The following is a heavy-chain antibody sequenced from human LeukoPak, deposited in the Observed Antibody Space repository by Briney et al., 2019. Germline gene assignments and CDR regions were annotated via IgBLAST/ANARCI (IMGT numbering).Heavy chain of an antibody. CDR2: INPHSGGT. CDR3: AREPDTKFRSFDL. Sequence: ASVKVSCKASGYTFTGFYMHWVRQAPGQGLEWMGWINPHSGGTNYAQNFQGRVTMTRDTSISTAYMELSRLRSDDTAVYYCAREPDTKFRSFDLWGRGTLVTVS. CDR1: GYTFTGFY. V-gene: IGHV1-2*02. J-gene: IGHJ2*01.